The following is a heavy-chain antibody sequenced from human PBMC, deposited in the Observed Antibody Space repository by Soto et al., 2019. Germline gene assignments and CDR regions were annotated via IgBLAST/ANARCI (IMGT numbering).Heavy chain of an antibody. CDR1: GFTFSSYG. D-gene: IGHD1-26*01. J-gene: IGHJ4*02. CDR3: TLPDY. Sequence: QVQLVESGGGVVQPGRSLRLSCAASGFTFSSYGMHWVRQAPGKGLECVAVISYDGSNKYYADSVKGRFTISRDNSKNTLYLQMNSLRAEDTAVYYCTLPDYWGQGTLVTVSS. V-gene: IGHV3-30*03. CDR2: ISYDGSNK.